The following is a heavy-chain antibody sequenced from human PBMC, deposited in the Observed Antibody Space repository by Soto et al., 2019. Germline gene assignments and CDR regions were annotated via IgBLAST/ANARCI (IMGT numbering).Heavy chain of an antibody. J-gene: IGHJ5*02. Sequence: QVQLVQSGAEVKKPGASVKVSCKASGYTFTSYGISWVRQAPGQGLEWMGWISAYNGNTNYAQKLQGRVTMTTDSAKSTGYTELTSLRSDDTAVYYCARVRGFVGAINWFDPWGQGTLVTVSS. CDR1: GYTFTSYG. D-gene: IGHD1-26*01. CDR2: ISAYNGNT. CDR3: ARVRGFVGAINWFDP. V-gene: IGHV1-18*01.